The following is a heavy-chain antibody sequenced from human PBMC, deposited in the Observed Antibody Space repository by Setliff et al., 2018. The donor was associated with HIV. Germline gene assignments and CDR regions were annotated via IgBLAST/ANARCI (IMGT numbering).Heavy chain of an antibody. CDR2: IYHSGST. J-gene: IGHJ3*02. D-gene: IGHD3-22*01. V-gene: IGHV4-39*07. CDR1: GGSISSSSYY. Sequence: SETLSLTCTVSGGSISSSSYYWGWIRQPPGKGPEWIGSIYHSGSTYYNPSLKSRVTISVATSKKQFSLKLTSVTAADTAVYYCAKEHGNYDTSADYSPDAFDIWGQGTMVTVSS. CDR3: AKEHGNYDTSADYSPDAFDI.